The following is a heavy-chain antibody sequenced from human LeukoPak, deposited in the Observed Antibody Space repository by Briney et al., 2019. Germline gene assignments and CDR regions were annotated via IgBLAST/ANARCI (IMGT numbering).Heavy chain of an antibody. V-gene: IGHV3-9*01. Sequence: PGRSLRLSRAASGFRFDEYAMHWVRQAPGKGLEWVSGIGWNSDTIGYADPVKGRFTISRDNAKNSLYLQMNSMRGEDTALYYCAKHTGSYSGPSYWGQGTLVTVSS. D-gene: IGHD1-26*01. CDR3: AKHTGSYSGPSY. CDR1: GFRFDEYA. J-gene: IGHJ4*02. CDR2: IGWNSDTI.